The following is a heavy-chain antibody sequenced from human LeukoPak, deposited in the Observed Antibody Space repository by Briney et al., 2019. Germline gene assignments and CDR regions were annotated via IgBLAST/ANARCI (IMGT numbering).Heavy chain of an antibody. D-gene: IGHD2-2*01. J-gene: IGHJ4*02. Sequence: GGSLRLSCAASGFTFSSYGMHWVRQAPGKGLEWVAFIRYDGSNKYYADSVKGRFTISRDNSKNTLYLQMNSLRAEDTAVYYCAKDPEVVPAAPIGGFDYWGQGTLVTVSS. CDR3: AKDPEVVPAAPIGGFDY. CDR2: IRYDGSNK. V-gene: IGHV3-30*02. CDR1: GFTFSSYG.